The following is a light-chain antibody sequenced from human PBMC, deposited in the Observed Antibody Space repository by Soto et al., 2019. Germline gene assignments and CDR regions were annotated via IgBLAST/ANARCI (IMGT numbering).Light chain of an antibody. CDR2: AAS. V-gene: IGKV1-39*01. J-gene: IGKJ2*01. CDR3: PQSYSTLDYT. Sequence: DIQMTQSPSSLSASVGDRVTITCRASQRISNYLNWYQHKPGKAPRLLIYAASSLQSGVPSRFSGSGYCTDFTLTISSLQPEDFATYSCPQSYSTLDYTFGQGTKVEIK. CDR1: QRISNY.